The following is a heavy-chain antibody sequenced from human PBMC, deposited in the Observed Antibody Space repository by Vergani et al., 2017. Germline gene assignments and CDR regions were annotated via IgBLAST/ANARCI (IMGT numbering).Heavy chain of an antibody. V-gene: IGHV4-38-2*01. CDR1: GYSISSGYY. CDR3: ARQDFITMVRGAKGAFDI. Sequence: QVQLQESGPGLVKPSETLSLTCAVSGYSISSGYYWGWIRQPPGKGLEWIGSIYHSGSTYYNPSLKSRVTISVDTSKNQFSLKLSSVTAADTAVYYCARQDFITMVRGAKGAFDIWGQGTIVTVSS. CDR2: IYHSGST. D-gene: IGHD3-10*01. J-gene: IGHJ3*02.